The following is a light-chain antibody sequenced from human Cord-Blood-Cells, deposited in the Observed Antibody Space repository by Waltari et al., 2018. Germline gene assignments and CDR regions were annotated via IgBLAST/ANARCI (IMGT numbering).Light chain of an antibody. CDR2: DTS. J-gene: IGLJ3*02. V-gene: IGLV7-46*01. CDR3: LLSYSGARFWV. CDR1: TGAVTSGHY. Sequence: QAVVTQEPSLTVSPGGTVTLTCGSSTGAVTSGHYPYWFQQKPGQAPRTLVYDTSNKRAWTPARFSGSLLGGKAALTLSGAQPEDEAEYYCLLSYSGARFWVFGGGTKLTVL.